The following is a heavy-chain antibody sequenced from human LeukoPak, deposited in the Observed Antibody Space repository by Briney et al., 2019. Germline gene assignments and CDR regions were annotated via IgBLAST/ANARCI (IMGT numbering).Heavy chain of an antibody. J-gene: IGHJ4*02. V-gene: IGHV4-39*02. CDR1: GGSISDSGYY. Sequence: KPSETLSLTCTVSGGSISDSGYYWGWIRQSPGKGLEWIATVFYTGITYYSPSLKSRVTISVDTSMNLFSLRLNSVTAADTAVYYCAGRHGYNYPYLEYWGQGSLVTVSS. CDR3: AGRHGYNYPYLEY. D-gene: IGHD5-24*01. CDR2: VFYTGIT.